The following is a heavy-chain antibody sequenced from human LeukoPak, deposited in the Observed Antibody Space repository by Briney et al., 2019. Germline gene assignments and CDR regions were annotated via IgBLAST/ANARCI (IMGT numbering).Heavy chain of an antibody. D-gene: IGHD3-16*01. CDR1: GFTFSSYS. CDR3: ASPLRMGGY. CDR2: IGDSGSSSTI. J-gene: IGHJ4*02. V-gene: IGHV3-48*02. Sequence: GGSLRLSCAASGFTFSSYSMNWVRQAPGKGLEWVSYIGDSGSSSTIYYADSVKGRFIISRDNAKNSLYLQMNSLRDDDTAVYYCASPLRMGGYWGQGTLVTVSS.